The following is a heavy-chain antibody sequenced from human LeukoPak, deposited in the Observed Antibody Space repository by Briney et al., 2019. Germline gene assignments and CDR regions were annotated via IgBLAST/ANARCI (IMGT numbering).Heavy chain of an antibody. D-gene: IGHD3-3*01. J-gene: IGHJ4*02. V-gene: IGHV3-21*01. CDR3: ASYYDFWSGYYTYYFDY. CDR1: GFTFSSYS. CDR2: ISSSSSYI. Sequence: GGPLRLSCAASGFTFSSYSMNWVRQAPGKGLEWVSSISSSSSYIYYVDSVKGRFTISRDNAKNSLYLQMNSLRAEDTAVYYCASYYDFWSGYYTYYFDYWGQGTLVTVSS.